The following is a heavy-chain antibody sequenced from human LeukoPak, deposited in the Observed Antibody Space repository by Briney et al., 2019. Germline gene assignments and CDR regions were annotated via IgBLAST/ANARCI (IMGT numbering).Heavy chain of an antibody. CDR2: FNIEGINT. J-gene: IGHJ4*02. D-gene: IGHD5-18*01. Sequence: GGSLRLSCAASGFPFSNYWMPWVRQPPGKGLVWFARFNIEGINTSFADPVKGRFTIYRDNSKNTLYLQMNSLRAEDTAVYYCAKERGYSYGPSDYWGQGTLVTVSS. CDR3: AKERGYSYGPSDY. V-gene: IGHV3-74*01. CDR1: GFPFSNYW.